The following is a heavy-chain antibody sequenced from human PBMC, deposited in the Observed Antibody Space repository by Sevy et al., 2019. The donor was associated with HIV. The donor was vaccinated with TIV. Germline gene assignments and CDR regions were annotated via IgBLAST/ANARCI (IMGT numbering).Heavy chain of an antibody. D-gene: IGHD3-16*01. V-gene: IGHV3-23*01. J-gene: IGHJ1*01. Sequence: GGSLRLSCAASGFTFSSYAMTWVRKAPGKGLEWVSGIGGSGVSTFYADSVRGRFTISRDNLNKVLFLQMNNLRAEDTAVYFCATDWYYYYVTANDSFEKWGQGTLVTVSS. CDR2: IGGSGVST. CDR3: ATDWYYYYVTANDSFEK. CDR1: GFTFSSYA.